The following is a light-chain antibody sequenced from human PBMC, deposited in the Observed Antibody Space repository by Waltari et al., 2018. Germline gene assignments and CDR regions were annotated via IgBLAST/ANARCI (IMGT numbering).Light chain of an antibody. CDR3: HQYGRSPPWT. Sequence: EIVLTQSPGTLSLSPGEGATLPCRASQSVSSTTLAWYQQKPGQAPRLVIYDASSRATGIPDRFSGSGSGTDFTLTISRLEPEDFAVYYCHQYGRSPPWTFGQGTKVEIK. J-gene: IGKJ1*01. CDR2: DAS. V-gene: IGKV3-20*01. CDR1: QSVSSTT.